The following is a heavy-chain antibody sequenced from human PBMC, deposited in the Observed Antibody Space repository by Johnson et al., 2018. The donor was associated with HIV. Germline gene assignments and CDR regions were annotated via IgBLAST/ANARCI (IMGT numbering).Heavy chain of an antibody. V-gene: IGHV3-9*01. Sequence: VQLVESGGGLVQPGGSLRLSCAASGITVGTNYMSWVRQAPGKGLEWVSGISWNSGGIGYADSVKGRFTISRDNAKNSLYLQMSSLRTEDTALYYCVKDIQVGVSDAFDIWGQGTMVTVSS. CDR3: VKDIQVGVSDAFDI. CDR1: GITVGTNY. CDR2: ISWNSGGI. J-gene: IGHJ3*02. D-gene: IGHD3-3*01.